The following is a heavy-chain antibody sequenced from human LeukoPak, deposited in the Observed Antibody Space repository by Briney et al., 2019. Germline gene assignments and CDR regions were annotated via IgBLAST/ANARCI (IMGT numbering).Heavy chain of an antibody. D-gene: IGHD6-13*01. V-gene: IGHV3-30*18. CDR2: ISYDGSNK. CDR1: GFTFSNCG. J-gene: IGHJ4*02. Sequence: GRSLRLSCAASGFTFSNCGMHWVRQAPGKGLEWGALISYDGSNKYFADSVKGRFTISRDNSKNTLYLQMHSLRAEDTAVYYCAKDNVAAAGRYFDYWGQGTLVTVSS. CDR3: AKDNVAAAGRYFDY.